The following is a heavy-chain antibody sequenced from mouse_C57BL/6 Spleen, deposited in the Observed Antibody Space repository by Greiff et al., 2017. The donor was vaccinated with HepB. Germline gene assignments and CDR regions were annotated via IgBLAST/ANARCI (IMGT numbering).Heavy chain of an antibody. D-gene: IGHD1-1*01. Sequence: QVQLQQPGAELVKPGASVKLSCKASGYTFTSYWMHWVKQRPGQGLEWIGMIHPNSGSTNYNEKFKSKARLTVDKSSSTAYMQLSSLTSEDSAVYYCARQVLLEGYDMDNGGQGTSVTVSS. CDR2: IHPNSGST. V-gene: IGHV1-64*01. J-gene: IGHJ4*01. CDR3: ARQVLLEGYDMDN. CDR1: GYTFTSYW.